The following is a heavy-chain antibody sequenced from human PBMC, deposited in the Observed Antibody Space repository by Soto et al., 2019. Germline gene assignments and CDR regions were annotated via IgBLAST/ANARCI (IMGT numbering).Heavy chain of an antibody. CDR3: VRGRYGDY. V-gene: IGHV1-18*01. J-gene: IGHJ4*02. D-gene: IGHD1-1*01. CDR2: ISAHNGNT. CDR1: GYAFTTYG. Sequence: QVHLVQSGAEAKKPGASVKVSCKGSGYAFTTYGITWVRQAPGQGLEWMGWISAHNGNTNYAQKLQGRVTVTRDTSTSTAYMELRSLRSDDTAVYYCVRGRYGDYWGQGALVTVSS.